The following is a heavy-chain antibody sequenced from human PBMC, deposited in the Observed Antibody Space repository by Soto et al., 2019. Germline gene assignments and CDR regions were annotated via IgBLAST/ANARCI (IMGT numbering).Heavy chain of an antibody. CDR1: GFTFSSYS. J-gene: IGHJ4*02. CDR2: INSNGGST. Sequence: PGGSLRLSCSASGFTFSSYSMHWVRQAPGKGLEYVSAINSNGGSTSYADSVKGRFTISRDNAKNTLYLQMNSLRAEDTAVYYCARASRPSNLRIIMIPYYFDYWGQGALVTVSS. V-gene: IGHV3-64*04. D-gene: IGHD3-22*01. CDR3: ARASRPSNLRIIMIPYYFDY.